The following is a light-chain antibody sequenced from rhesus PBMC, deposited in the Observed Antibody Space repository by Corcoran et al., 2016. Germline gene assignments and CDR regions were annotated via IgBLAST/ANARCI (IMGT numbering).Light chain of an antibody. Sequence: DIQMTQSPSSLSASVGDRVTITCRASQGISSWLAWYQQKPGITPKLLIYKASSLQSGGPSRFSGSGSGTDCTLTISSRQPEDFATYYCQQYNSAPPSFGQGTKVEIK. J-gene: IGKJ2*01. CDR3: QQYNSAPPS. V-gene: IGKV1-21*01. CDR1: QGISSW. CDR2: KAS.